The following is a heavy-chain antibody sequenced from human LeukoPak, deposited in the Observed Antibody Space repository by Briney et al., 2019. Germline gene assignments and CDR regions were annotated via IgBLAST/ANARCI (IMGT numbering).Heavy chain of an antibody. Sequence: SETLSLTCAVYGGSFSGYYWSWIRQPPGKGLEWIGYIYYSGSTNYNPSLKSRVTISVDTSKNQFSLKLSSVTAADTAVYYCARMRPGWNWFDPWGQGTLVTVSS. D-gene: IGHD2-15*01. CDR1: GGSFSGYY. V-gene: IGHV4-59*01. CDR3: ARMRPGWNWFDP. J-gene: IGHJ5*02. CDR2: IYYSGST.